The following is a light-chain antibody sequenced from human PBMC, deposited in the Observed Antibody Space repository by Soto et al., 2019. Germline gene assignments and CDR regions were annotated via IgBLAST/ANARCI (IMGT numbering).Light chain of an antibody. Sequence: DIQMTQSPSSLSASVGDRVTITCRASQDISNFLAWYQQKPEKVPKLLISAASTLQSGVPSRFSGSGSGTDFTLTISSLQPEDFATYYCQKYDSAPQTFGQGTKVEIK. CDR3: QKYDSAPQT. J-gene: IGKJ1*01. CDR2: AAS. CDR1: QDISNF. V-gene: IGKV1-27*01.